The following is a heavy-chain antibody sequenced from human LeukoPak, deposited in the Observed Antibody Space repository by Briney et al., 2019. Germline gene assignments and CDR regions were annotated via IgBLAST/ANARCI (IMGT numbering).Heavy chain of an antibody. CDR2: LNPGPGGT. Sequence: ASVKVSCKTSGYTFIAYYLHWVRQAPGQGLEWMGWLNPGPGGTIYAQKFQGRVTMTRDMSMTTAYMELTELRSDDTAVYYCAAQRDPRPFDHWGQGTLITVSS. J-gene: IGHJ4*02. V-gene: IGHV1-2*02. D-gene: IGHD5-24*01. CDR1: GYTFIAYY. CDR3: AAQRDPRPFDH.